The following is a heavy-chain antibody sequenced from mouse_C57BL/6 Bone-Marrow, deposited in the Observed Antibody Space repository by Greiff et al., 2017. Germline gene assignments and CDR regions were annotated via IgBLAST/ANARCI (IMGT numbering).Heavy chain of an antibody. Sequence: QVQLQQSGAELVRPGASVTLSCKASGYTFTDYEMHWVKQPPVHGLEWIGAIDPETGGTAYNQKFKGKAILTADKSSSTAYMELRSLTSEDSAVYYCTRPYDGYYWNYFDYWGQGTTLTVSS. D-gene: IGHD2-3*01. CDR1: GYTFTDYE. V-gene: IGHV1-15*01. CDR2: IDPETGGT. CDR3: TRPYDGYYWNYFDY. J-gene: IGHJ2*01.